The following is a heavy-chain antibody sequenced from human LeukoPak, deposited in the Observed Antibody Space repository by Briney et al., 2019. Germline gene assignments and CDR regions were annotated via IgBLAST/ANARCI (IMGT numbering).Heavy chain of an antibody. V-gene: IGHV4-39*07. CDR3: ARAGADNDMDV. CDR2: IYYSGST. J-gene: IGHJ6*03. Sequence: SETLSLTCTVSGGSISSSSYYWGWIRQPPGKGLEWIGSIYYSGSTNYNPSLKSRVTISVDTSKNQFSLKLSSVTAADTAVYYCARAGADNDMDVWGKGTTVTVSS. CDR1: GGSISSSSYY. D-gene: IGHD1-1*01.